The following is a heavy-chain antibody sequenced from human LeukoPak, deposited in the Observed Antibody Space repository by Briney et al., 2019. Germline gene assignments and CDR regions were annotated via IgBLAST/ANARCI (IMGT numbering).Heavy chain of an antibody. J-gene: IGHJ3*02. CDR3: ARYSSSWYDAFDI. CDR2: IPYSGSA. CDR1: GGSISSNTYH. D-gene: IGHD6-13*01. Sequence: PSETLSLTCTVSGGSISSNTYHWGWIRQPPGKGLEWIGTIPYSGSAYYNPSLKSRVTMSVDTSKNQFSLKLSSVTAADTAVYYCARYSSSWYDAFDIWGQGTMVTVSS. V-gene: IGHV4-39*07.